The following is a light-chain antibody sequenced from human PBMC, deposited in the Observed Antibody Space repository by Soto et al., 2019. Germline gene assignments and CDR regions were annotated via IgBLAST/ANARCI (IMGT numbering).Light chain of an antibody. V-gene: IGKV3-11*01. CDR1: QSVSSH. CDR2: DAS. CDR3: QQRSSAIT. Sequence: EIVLTQSPATLSLSPGERATLSCRASQSVSSHLAWFQQRPGQAPSLLIYDASNRATGIPARFSGRGSGTDFTLTISSLEPEDFAVYYCQQRSSAITFGQGTRLENK. J-gene: IGKJ5*01.